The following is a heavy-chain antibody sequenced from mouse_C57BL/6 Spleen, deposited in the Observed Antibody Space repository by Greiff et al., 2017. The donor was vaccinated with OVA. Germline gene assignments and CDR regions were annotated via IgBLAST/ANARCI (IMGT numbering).Heavy chain of an antibody. D-gene: IGHD4-1*01. J-gene: IGHJ2*01. V-gene: IGHV7-3*01. CDR2: IRNKANGYTT. CDR3: ARYDWDVDYCYY. CDR1: GFTFTDYY. Sequence: EVMLVESGGGLVQPGGSLSLSCAASGFTFTDYYMSWVRHPPGKALEWLGFIRNKANGYTTEYSASLKGRFTISRDNSQSILYLQMNALRAEDSATYYCARYDWDVDYCYYWGQGTTLTVSS.